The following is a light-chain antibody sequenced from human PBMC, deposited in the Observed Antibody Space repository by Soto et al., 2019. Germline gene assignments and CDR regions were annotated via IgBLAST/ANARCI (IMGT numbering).Light chain of an antibody. V-gene: IGKV4-1*01. CDR2: WAS. CDR3: QQYYTSPWT. Sequence: DIVMTQSPDSLAVSLGERATINCKSSQSILYSSNNKNHLTWYQQKAGQPPKLLIYWASTRESGVPDRFSGSGSGTDFTLTISSLQAEDVAVSYCQQYYTSPWTFGQGTKVDLK. J-gene: IGKJ1*01. CDR1: QSILYSSNNKNH.